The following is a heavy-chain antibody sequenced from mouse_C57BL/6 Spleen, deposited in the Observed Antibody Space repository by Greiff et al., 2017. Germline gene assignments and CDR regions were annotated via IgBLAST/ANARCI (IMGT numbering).Heavy chain of an antibody. V-gene: IGHV1-50*01. Sequence: QVQLQQPGAELVKPGASVKLSCKASGYTFTSYWMQWVKQRPGQGLEWIGEIDPSDSYTNYNQKFKGKATLTVDTSSSTAYMQLSSLTSEDSAVYYCARSGTGTGYWGQGTTLTVSS. J-gene: IGHJ2*01. CDR2: IDPSDSYT. D-gene: IGHD4-1*01. CDR3: ARSGTGTGY. CDR1: GYTFTSYW.